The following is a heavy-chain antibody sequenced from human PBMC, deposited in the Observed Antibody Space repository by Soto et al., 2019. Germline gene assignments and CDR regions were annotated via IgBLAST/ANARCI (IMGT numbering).Heavy chain of an antibody. CDR1: GFTVSSNY. D-gene: IGHD5-12*01. CDR3: ARASRGYSHRWAFDI. Sequence: GGSLRLSCAASGFTVSSNYMSWVRQAPGKGLEWVSVIYSGGSTYYADSVKGRFTISRHNSKNTLYLQMNSLRAEDTAVYYCARASRGYSHRWAFDIWGQGTMVTVSS. J-gene: IGHJ3*02. V-gene: IGHV3-53*04. CDR2: IYSGGST.